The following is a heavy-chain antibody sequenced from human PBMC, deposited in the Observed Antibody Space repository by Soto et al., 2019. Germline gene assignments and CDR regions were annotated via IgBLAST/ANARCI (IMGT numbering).Heavy chain of an antibody. Sequence: GASVKVSCKASGGTFSSYAISWVRQAPGQGLEWMGGIIPIFGTANYAQKFQGRVTITADESTSTAYMELSSLRSEDTAVYYCARQCSSTSCYNSYYYGMDVWGQGTTVTVSS. D-gene: IGHD2-2*02. CDR2: IIPIFGTA. CDR1: GGTFSSYA. CDR3: ARQCSSTSCYNSYYYGMDV. V-gene: IGHV1-69*13. J-gene: IGHJ6*02.